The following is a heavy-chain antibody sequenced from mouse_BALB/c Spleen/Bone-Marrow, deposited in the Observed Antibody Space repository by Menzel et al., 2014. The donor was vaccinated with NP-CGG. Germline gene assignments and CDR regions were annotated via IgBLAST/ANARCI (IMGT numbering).Heavy chain of an antibody. V-gene: IGHV1S56*01. D-gene: IGHD4-1*01. CDR3: AREANWNFDY. CDR1: GYTFTSYY. J-gene: IGHJ2*01. Sequence: VRLQQSGPERVKPGASVRISCKAAGYTFTSYYIHWVKQRPGQGLQWIGWIYPGNVNTKYNEKFKGKATLTADKSSSPAYIQLSSLTSEDSAVYFCAREANWNFDYWGQGTTLTVSS. CDR2: IYPGNVNT.